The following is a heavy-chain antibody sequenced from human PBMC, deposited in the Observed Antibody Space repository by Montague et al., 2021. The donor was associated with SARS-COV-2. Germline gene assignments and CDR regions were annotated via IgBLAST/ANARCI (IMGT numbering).Heavy chain of an antibody. CDR2: IYYTGST. CDR3: ARDNYGDWGYYGLDV. CDR1: GDSIGTYY. Sequence: SETLSLTCTVSGDSIGTYYWNWIRQSPGKGLEWLGYIYYTGSTKYSPSLKSRVTISMDTSKDQLSLRLKSVTAADTAVYYCARDNYGDWGYYGLDVWGHGTTVIVSS. D-gene: IGHD4-17*01. V-gene: IGHV4-59*01. J-gene: IGHJ6*02.